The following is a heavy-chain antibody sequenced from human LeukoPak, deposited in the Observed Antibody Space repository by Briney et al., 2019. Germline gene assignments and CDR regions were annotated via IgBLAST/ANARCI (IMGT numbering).Heavy chain of an antibody. D-gene: IGHD1-26*01. J-gene: IGHJ4*02. CDR1: GGSFSGYY. CDR2: INHSGST. V-gene: IGHV4-34*01. CDR3: ARGRGSLYY. Sequence: PSETLSLTCAVYGGSFSGYYWSWIRQPPGKGLEWIGEINHSGSTNYNPSLKSRVTISVDTSKNQFSLKLSSVTAADTAVYYCARGRGSLYYWGQGTLVTVSS.